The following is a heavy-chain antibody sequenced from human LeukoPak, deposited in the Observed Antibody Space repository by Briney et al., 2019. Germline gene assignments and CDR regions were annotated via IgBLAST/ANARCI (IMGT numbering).Heavy chain of an antibody. Sequence: GGSLRLSCAASGFTFSSYSMNWVRQAPGKGLEWVSSISSSSSYIYYADSVKGRFTISRDNAKNSLYLQMNSLRAEDTAVYYCAKASDRSGWYGHYYYYYGMDVWGQGTTVTVSS. CDR3: AKASDRSGWYGHYYYYYGMDV. D-gene: IGHD6-19*01. J-gene: IGHJ6*02. CDR1: GFTFSSYS. CDR2: ISSSSSYI. V-gene: IGHV3-21*04.